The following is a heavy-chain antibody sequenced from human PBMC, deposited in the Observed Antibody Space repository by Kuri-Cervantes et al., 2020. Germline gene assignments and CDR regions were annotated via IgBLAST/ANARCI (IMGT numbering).Heavy chain of an antibody. V-gene: IGHV1-69*13. Sequence: SVKVSCKASGYTFTSYDINWVRQATGQGLEWMGGIIPIFGTANYAQKFQGRVTITADESTSTAYMELSSLRSEDTAVYYCARGAFHAGGRGTDVWGQGTLVTVSS. J-gene: IGHJ4*02. D-gene: IGHD3-16*01. CDR2: IIPIFGTA. CDR3: ARGAFHAGGRGTDV. CDR1: GYTFTSYD.